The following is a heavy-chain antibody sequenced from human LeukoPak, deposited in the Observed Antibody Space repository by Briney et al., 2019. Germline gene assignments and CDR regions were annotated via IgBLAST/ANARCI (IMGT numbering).Heavy chain of an antibody. D-gene: IGHD3-22*01. CDR2: ISSDGSNK. J-gene: IGHJ4*02. V-gene: IGHV3-30*03. CDR3: ARDSAWLSYFDY. Sequence: GGSLRLSCAASGFTFSNYGMHWVRQAPGKGLEWVAVISSDGSNKYYADSVKGRFTISRDNSKNTLYLQMNSLRTEDTAVYYCARDSAWLSYFDYWGQGSLVTVSS. CDR1: GFTFSNYG.